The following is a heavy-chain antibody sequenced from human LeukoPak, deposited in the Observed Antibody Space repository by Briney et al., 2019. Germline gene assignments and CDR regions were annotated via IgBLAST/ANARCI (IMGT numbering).Heavy chain of an antibody. Sequence: ASVKVSCKASGYTFTSYDINWVRQATGQGLEWMGWMNPNSGNTGYAQKFQGRVTMTRDTSISTAYMELSRLRSDDTAVYYCARGPRIAAAGTWWFDPWGQGTLVTVSS. D-gene: IGHD6-13*01. CDR3: ARGPRIAAAGTWWFDP. CDR1: GYTFTSYD. CDR2: MNPNSGNT. V-gene: IGHV1-8*01. J-gene: IGHJ5*02.